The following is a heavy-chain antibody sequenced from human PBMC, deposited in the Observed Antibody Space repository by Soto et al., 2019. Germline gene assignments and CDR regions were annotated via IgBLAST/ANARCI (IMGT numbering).Heavy chain of an antibody. V-gene: IGHV1-18*01. CDR3: ARGSRVRLGELSFRGFDY. CDR2: ISAYNGNT. J-gene: IGHJ4*02. Sequence: PSVKVSCKASGGTFSSYAISWVRQAPGQGLEWMGWISAYNGNTNYAQKLQGRVTMTTDTSTSTAYMELRSLRSDDTAVYYCARGSRVRLGELSFRGFDYWGQGTLVTVSS. CDR1: GGTFSSYA. D-gene: IGHD3-16*02.